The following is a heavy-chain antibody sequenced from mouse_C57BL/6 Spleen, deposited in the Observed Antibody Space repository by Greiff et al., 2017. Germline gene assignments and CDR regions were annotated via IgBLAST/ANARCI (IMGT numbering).Heavy chain of an antibody. CDR3: AIWGFYDGNYYCDY. J-gene: IGHJ2*01. V-gene: IGHV1-22*01. Sequence: EVQLQQSGPELVKPGASVKMSCKASGYTFTDYNMHWVKQSHGKSLEWIGYINPNNGGTSYNPKFKGKATLTVNKSSSTAYMELRSLTSEDSAVYYCAIWGFYDGNYYCDYWGQGTTLTVSS. CDR2: INPNNGGT. CDR1: GYTFTDYN. D-gene: IGHD2-3*01.